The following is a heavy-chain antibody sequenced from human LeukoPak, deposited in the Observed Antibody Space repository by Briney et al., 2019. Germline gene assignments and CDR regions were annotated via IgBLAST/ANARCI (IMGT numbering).Heavy chain of an antibody. D-gene: IGHD2-15*01. J-gene: IGHJ4*02. CDR3: ARGLGGY. CDR1: GGSFSGYY. Sequence: SETLSLTCAVYGGSFSGYYWSWIRQPPGKGLEWIGEINHSGSTNYNSSLKSRVTISVDTSKNQFSLKLSSVAAADTAVYYCARGLGGYWGQGTLVTVSS. CDR2: INHSGST. V-gene: IGHV4-34*01.